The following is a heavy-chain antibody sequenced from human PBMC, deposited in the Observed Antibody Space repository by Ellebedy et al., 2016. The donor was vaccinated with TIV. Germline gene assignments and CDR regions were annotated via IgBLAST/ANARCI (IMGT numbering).Heavy chain of an antibody. CDR2: IFYGGNT. V-gene: IGHV4-59*01. J-gene: IGHJ6*02. CDR1: GVSSSSDY. D-gene: IGHD7-27*01. CDR3: ARYRLGYGMDV. Sequence: SETLSLTCAVSGVSSSSDYWNWTRQPPGKGLEWIGFIFYGGNTKYNPALKSRVTISEDMSKNQFSLRLNSVTAADTAVYYCARYRLGYGMDVWGQGSTVTVSS.